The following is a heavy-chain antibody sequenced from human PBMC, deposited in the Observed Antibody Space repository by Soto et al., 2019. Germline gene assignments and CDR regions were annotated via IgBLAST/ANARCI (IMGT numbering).Heavy chain of an antibody. CDR3: AKMSSSWYLGYYYYGMDV. J-gene: IGHJ6*02. D-gene: IGHD6-13*01. CDR1: GFTFSSYA. CDR2: ISGSGGST. V-gene: IGHV3-23*01. Sequence: PGGSLRLSCAASGFTFSSYAMSWVRQAPGKGLEWVSAISGSGGSTYYADSVKGRFTISRDNSKNTLYLQMNSLRAEDTAVYYCAKMSSSWYLGYYYYGMDVWGQGTTVTVS.